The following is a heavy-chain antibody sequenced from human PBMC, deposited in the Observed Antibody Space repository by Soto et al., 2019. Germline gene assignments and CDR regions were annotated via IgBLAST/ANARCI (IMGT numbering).Heavy chain of an antibody. CDR3: ASNIPAPGY. D-gene: IGHD2-21*01. V-gene: IGHV1-69*01. J-gene: IGHJ4*02. CDR1: GWGLSVAA. Sequence: SVTCSCPGAGWGLSVAAGGWGRLAPGQGLEWMGWIIPIFGTANYAQKFQGRVTITADESTSTAYMELSSLRSEDTAVYYCASNIPAPGYWGQRHLVPFSS. CDR2: IIPIFGTA.